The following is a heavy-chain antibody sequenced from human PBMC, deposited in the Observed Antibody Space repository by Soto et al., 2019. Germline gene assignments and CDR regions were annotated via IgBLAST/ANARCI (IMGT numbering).Heavy chain of an antibody. V-gene: IGHV4-59*12. D-gene: IGHD3-10*01. J-gene: IGHJ4*01. CDR1: GASIGNEF. Sequence: SETLSLTCNVSGASIGNEFWSWIRQSPGKGLEWIGYIDYSGITNYNPSLKSRLTMSVDTSKNQFSMKLTSVTTADTAVYYCARDEATMVRGVGNFDCWGQGILVTVSS. CDR3: ARDEATMVRGVGNFDC. CDR2: IDYSGIT.